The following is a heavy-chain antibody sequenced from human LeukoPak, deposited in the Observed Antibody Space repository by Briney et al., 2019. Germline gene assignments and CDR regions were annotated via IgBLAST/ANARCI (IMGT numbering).Heavy chain of an antibody. V-gene: IGHV3-48*03. CDR3: ARDYPTVVNRGVVSSEYWYFDL. CDR1: GFTFSSYE. D-gene: IGHD4-23*01. CDR2: ISSSGSTI. Sequence: GGSLRLSCAASGFTFSSYEMNWVRQAPGKGLEWVSYISSSGSTIYYADSVKGRFTISRDNAKDSLYLQMNSLRAEDTAVYYCARDYPTVVNRGVVSSEYWYFDLWGRGTLVTVSS. J-gene: IGHJ2*01.